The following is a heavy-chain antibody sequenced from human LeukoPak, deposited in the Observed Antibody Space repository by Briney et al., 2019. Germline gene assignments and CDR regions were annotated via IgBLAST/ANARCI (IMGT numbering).Heavy chain of an antibody. D-gene: IGHD3-9*01. J-gene: IGHJ4*02. CDR1: GFTFSSYS. CDR2: LSGSGGHT. Sequence: GGSLRLSCAASGFTFSSYSMNWVRQAPGKGLEWVSALSGSGGHTYYTDSVQGRFTISRDTSKSTLYLQMNSLRAEDTAVYYCTRDSTGYYKFDSWGQGTLVTVSS. V-gene: IGHV3-23*01. CDR3: TRDSTGYYKFDS.